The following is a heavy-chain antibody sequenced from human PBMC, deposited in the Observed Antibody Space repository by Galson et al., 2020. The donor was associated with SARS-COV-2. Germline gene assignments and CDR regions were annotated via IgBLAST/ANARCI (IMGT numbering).Heavy chain of an antibody. CDR1: GYTFTGYY. V-gene: IGHV1-2*02. CDR2: INPNGGVT. J-gene: IGHJ3*02. Sequence: ASVKVSFKASGYTFTGYYMHWVRQAPGQGLEWMGWINPNGGVTNYAQKFQGRVTMTRDTSISTASLELTSLRSDDTAVYYCARSPGYSSGWSDGFDIWGQGTLVTVSS. CDR3: ARSPGYSSGWSDGFDI. D-gene: IGHD6-19*01.